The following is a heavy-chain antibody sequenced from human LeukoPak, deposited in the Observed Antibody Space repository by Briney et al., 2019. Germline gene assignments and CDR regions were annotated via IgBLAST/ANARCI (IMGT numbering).Heavy chain of an antibody. J-gene: IGHJ4*02. CDR2: IYYTGST. V-gene: IGHV4-59*01. CDR1: GGSIRSYY. CDR3: ARVAPSQWLLLPNYFDY. Sequence: SETLSLTCTVSGGSIRSYYWSWIRQPPGKGLEWIGYIYYTGSTKYNSSLKSRVTISVDTSKNQFSLKLSSVTAADTAVYYCARVAPSQWLLLPNYFDYWGQETLVTVSS. D-gene: IGHD3-22*01.